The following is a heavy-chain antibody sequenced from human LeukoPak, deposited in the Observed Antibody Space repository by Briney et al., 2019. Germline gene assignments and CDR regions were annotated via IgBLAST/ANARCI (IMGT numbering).Heavy chain of an antibody. CDR3: ARDTDIVVVPAAFYYYYGMDV. Sequence: SETLSLTCTVSGGSISSYYWSWIRQPAGKGLEWIGRIYASGSSNYNPSLKSRVTMSGDTSKNQFSLKLSFVTAADTAVYYCARDTDIVVVPAAFYYYYGMDVWGQGTTVTVSS. D-gene: IGHD2-2*01. J-gene: IGHJ6*02. CDR1: GGSISSYY. CDR2: IYASGSS. V-gene: IGHV4-4*07.